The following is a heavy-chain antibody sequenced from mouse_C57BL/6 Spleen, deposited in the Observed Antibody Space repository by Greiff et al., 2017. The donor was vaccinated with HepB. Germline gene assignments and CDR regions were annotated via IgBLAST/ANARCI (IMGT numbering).Heavy chain of an antibody. V-gene: IGHV1-55*01. J-gene: IGHJ1*03. Sequence: VQLQQPGAELVKPGASAKMSCKASGYTFTSYWITWVKQRPGQGLEWIGDIYPGSGSTNYNEKFKSKATLTVDTSSSTAYMQLSSLTSEDSAVYYCARPLSYGSSYDWYFDVWGTGTTVTVSS. CDR3: ARPLSYGSSYDWYFDV. CDR1: GYTFTSYW. D-gene: IGHD1-1*01. CDR2: IYPGSGST.